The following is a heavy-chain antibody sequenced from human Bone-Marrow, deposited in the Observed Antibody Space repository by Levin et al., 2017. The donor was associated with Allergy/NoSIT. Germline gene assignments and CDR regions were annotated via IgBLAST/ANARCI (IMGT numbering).Heavy chain of an antibody. CDR2: IYDDGST. D-gene: IGHD1-1*01. V-gene: IGHV3-66*04. Sequence: GESLKISCAASGFTVRTNYMSWVRQAPGRGLEWVSGIYDDGSTHYVDSVKRRFIISRDNSKNTLYLQMDRLRGNDTAVYYCVRQQQLGDFDFWGQGALVTVSS. CDR3: VRQQQLGDFDF. CDR1: GFTVRTNY. J-gene: IGHJ4*02.